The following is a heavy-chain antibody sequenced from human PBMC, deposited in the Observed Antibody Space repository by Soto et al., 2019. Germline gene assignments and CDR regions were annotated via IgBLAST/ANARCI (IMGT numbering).Heavy chain of an antibody. Sequence: SETLSLTCTVSGGSISSTRYYWGWIRQPPGKGLGWIGTTYYTGSTYYNPSLKSRVTISVDMSKNQFSLKVRSVTAADTAVYYCVSGPGTTADYWGQGTLVTVSS. CDR2: TYYTGST. CDR3: VSGPGTTADY. D-gene: IGHD1-1*01. J-gene: IGHJ4*02. CDR1: GGSISSTRYY. V-gene: IGHV4-39*01.